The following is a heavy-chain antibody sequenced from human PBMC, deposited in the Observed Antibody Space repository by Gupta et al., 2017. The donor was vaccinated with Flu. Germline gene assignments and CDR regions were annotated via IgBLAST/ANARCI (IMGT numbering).Heavy chain of an antibody. V-gene: IGHV4-61*02. D-gene: IGHD3-22*01. CDR2: IYTSGST. CDR3: ARDPADYYDSSGPS. J-gene: IGHJ5*02. CDR1: GGSISSGSYY. Sequence: QVQLQESGPGLVKPSQTLSLTCTVSGGSISSGSYYWSWIRQPAGKGLEWIGRIYTSGSTNYNPSLKSRVTISVDTSKNQFSLKLSSVTAADTAVYYCARDPADYYDSSGPSWGQGTLVTVSS.